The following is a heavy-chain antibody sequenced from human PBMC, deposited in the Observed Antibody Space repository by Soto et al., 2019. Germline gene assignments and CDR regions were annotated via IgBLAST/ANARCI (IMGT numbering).Heavy chain of an antibody. CDR1: GCSISSGNW. D-gene: IGHD2-8*01. CDR2: IFHDGTA. J-gene: IGHJ4*02. V-gene: IGHV4-4*02. CDR3: ARLVYDTRLNYMYFDF. Sequence: PSETLSLTCAVSGCSISSGNWWTWVRQPPQRGLEYIGEIFHDGTANYYPSFERRVTISVDTSKNQFSLKLTSVTAADTAIYFCARLVYDTRLNYMYFDFWGQGALVTV.